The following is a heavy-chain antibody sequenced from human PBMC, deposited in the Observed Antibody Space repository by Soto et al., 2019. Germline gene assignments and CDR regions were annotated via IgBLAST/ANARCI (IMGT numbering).Heavy chain of an antibody. CDR2: ISGSGGST. CDR1: GFTFSNYA. J-gene: IGHJ3*02. D-gene: IGHD5-18*01. V-gene: IGHV3-23*01. Sequence: GGSLRLSCAASGFTFSNYAMSWVRQAPGKGLEWVSAISGSGGSTYYADSVKGRFTISRDNYKNTLYLQMNSLRAEDTAVYYCVTKVMVTIDAFDIWGQGTLVTVSS. CDR3: VTKVMVTIDAFDI.